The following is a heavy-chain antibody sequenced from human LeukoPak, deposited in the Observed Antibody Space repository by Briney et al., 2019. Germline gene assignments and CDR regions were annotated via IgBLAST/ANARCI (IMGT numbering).Heavy chain of an antibody. CDR3: ARDHAGIVLPAAVGAH. CDR1: GFTFRDYS. CDR2: IRGGSDFI. V-gene: IGHV3-21*01. D-gene: IGHD2-2*01. J-gene: IGHJ4*02. Sequence: GGSLRLSCAASGFTFRDYSMTWVRQAPGKGLEWVSSIRGGSDFIYHADSVKGRFTVSRDNAKNSLYLQMNSLRTEDTAVYYCARDHAGIVLPAAVGAHWGQGTLVTVSS.